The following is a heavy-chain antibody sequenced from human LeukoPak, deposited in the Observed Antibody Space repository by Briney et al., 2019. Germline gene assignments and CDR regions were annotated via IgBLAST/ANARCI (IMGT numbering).Heavy chain of an antibody. D-gene: IGHD3/OR15-3a*01. CDR2: IYHNGIT. Sequence: SETLSLTCTVSGDSISSFYWSWIRQPPGKGLEWIGYIYHNGITNYTPFLKSRVTISIDTSKTQFSLNVSSVTAADTAVYYCARMSRFSWTPYYFDYWSQGTLVIASS. V-gene: IGHV4-59*01. CDR3: ARMSRFSWTPYYFDY. CDR1: GDSISSFY. J-gene: IGHJ4*02.